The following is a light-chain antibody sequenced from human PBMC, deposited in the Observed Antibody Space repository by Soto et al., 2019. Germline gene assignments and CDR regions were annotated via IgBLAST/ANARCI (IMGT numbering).Light chain of an antibody. CDR1: SSDIGGYTY. CDR3: SSYTSSGTYV. J-gene: IGLJ1*01. CDR2: EVS. Sequence: QSALTQPASVSGSPGQSITFSCTGSSSDIGGYTYVSWYQQYPGKAPKLMIYEVSDRPSGVSNRFSGSKSGNTASLTISGLQVEDEADYYCSSYTSSGTYVFGTGTKLTVL. V-gene: IGLV2-14*01.